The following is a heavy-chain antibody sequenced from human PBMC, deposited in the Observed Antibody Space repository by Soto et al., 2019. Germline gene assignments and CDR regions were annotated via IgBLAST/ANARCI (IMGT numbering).Heavy chain of an antibody. D-gene: IGHD3-9*01. CDR2: IYYTGST. J-gene: IGHJ4*02. Sequence: SVILSLTCTVSCGSSRSHYWSWIRQPPGKGLEWIGYIYYTGSTNYNPSLKSRVTISVDTSKNQFSLKLSSVTAADTAVYYCARARDYGILTGNFDYWGQGTLVTVSS. CDR3: ARARDYGILTGNFDY. V-gene: IGHV4-59*11. CDR1: CGSSRSHY.